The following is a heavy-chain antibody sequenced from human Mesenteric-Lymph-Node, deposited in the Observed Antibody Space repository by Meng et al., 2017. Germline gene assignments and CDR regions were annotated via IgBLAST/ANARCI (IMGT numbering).Heavy chain of an antibody. D-gene: IGHD6-6*01. V-gene: IGHV3-64*02. J-gene: IGHJ6*02. Sequence: GESLKISCAASGFTFSSYAMHWVRQAPGKGLEYVSAISSNGGSTYYADSVKGRFTISRDNSKNTLYLQMGSLRAEDMAVYYCARESSGVWGQGTTVTVSS. CDR2: ISSNGGST. CDR3: ARESSGV. CDR1: GFTFSSYA.